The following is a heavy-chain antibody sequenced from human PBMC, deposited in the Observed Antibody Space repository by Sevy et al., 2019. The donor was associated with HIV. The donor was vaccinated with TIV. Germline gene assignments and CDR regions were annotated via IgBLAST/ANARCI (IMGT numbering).Heavy chain of an antibody. D-gene: IGHD3-9*01. J-gene: IGHJ4*02. V-gene: IGHV3-48*01. CDR3: ATDQDWAFDN. Sequence: GGSLRLSCELSGSTFSGHHLNWVRQAPGKGLEWVAYIGSGFNIYYTRSVRGRFTISRDNARNSLFLQMDSLRAEDTAVYYCATDQDWAFDNWGQGTLVTVSS. CDR2: IGSGFNI. CDR1: GSTFSGHH.